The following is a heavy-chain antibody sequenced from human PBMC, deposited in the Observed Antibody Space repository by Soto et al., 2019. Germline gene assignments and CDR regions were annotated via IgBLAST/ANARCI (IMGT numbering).Heavy chain of an antibody. CDR1: GASISSGDYY. D-gene: IGHD3-22*01. J-gene: IGHJ3*02. CDR3: ASTDYFDNTGAFDI. Sequence: QVQLQESGPGLVKPSQTLSLTCTVSGASISSGDYYWSWIRQPPGKGLEWIGYIYYSGSTYYNPSLKSRVTISADTSKNRFSLKLNSVTAADTAVYYCASTDYFDNTGAFDIWGQGTMVTVSS. V-gene: IGHV4-30-4*01. CDR2: IYYSGST.